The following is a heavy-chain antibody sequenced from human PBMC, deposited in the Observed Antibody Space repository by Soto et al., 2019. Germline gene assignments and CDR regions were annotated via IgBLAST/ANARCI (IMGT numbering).Heavy chain of an antibody. CDR1: GFTFSSYA. Sequence: GGSLRLSCAASGFTFSSYAMSWVRQAPGKGLEWVSAISGSGGSTYYADSVKGRFTISRDNSKNTLYLQMNSLRAEDTAVYYCAKALLSGYSYDYDAFDIWGQGTMVTVSS. J-gene: IGHJ3*02. D-gene: IGHD5-18*01. CDR2: ISGSGGST. CDR3: AKALLSGYSYDYDAFDI. V-gene: IGHV3-23*01.